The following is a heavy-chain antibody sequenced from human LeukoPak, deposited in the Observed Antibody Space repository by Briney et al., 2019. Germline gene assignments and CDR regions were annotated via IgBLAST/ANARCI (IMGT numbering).Heavy chain of an antibody. V-gene: IGHV4-39*01. CDR3: ARLHRGSSWFNR. Sequence: WVRQPPGKGLEWIGSIYYSGSTYYNPSLKSRVTISVDTSKNQFSLKLSSVTAADTAVYYCARLHRGSSWFNRWGQGTLVTVSS. D-gene: IGHD6-13*01. J-gene: IGHJ5*02. CDR2: IYYSGST.